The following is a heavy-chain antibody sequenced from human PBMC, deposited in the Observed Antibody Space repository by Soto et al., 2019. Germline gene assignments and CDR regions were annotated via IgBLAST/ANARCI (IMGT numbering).Heavy chain of an antibody. V-gene: IGHV3-21*01. CDR3: ARWGYGSGSPGSDY. CDR1: GFTFSSYS. J-gene: IGHJ4*02. Sequence: GGSLRLSCAASGFTFSSYSMNWVRQAPGKGLEWVSSISSSSSYIYYADSVKGRFTISRDNAKNSLYLQMNSLRAEDTAVYYYARWGYGSGSPGSDYWGQGTLVTVSS. CDR2: ISSSSSYI. D-gene: IGHD3-10*01.